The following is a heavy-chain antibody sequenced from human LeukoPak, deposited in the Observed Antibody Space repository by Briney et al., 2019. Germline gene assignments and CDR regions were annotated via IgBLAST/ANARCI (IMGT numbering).Heavy chain of an antibody. CDR3: ATGPPYSGSLMDY. CDR1: TLTXLS. CDR2: FDPEDGEP. V-gene: IGHV1-24*01. D-gene: IGHD1-26*01. J-gene: IGHJ4*02. Sequence: TLTXLSMXXVRQAPGKGRXXXGCFDPEDGEPIYAQKFQGRVTMTDDTSTDTAYMEPSSLRSEDTAVYYCATGPPYSGSLMDYWGQGTLVTVSS.